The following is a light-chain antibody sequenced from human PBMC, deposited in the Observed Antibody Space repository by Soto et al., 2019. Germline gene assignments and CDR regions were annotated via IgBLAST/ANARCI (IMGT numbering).Light chain of an antibody. CDR1: NSDVGRYKY. V-gene: IGLV2-14*03. CDR2: DVS. J-gene: IGLJ1*01. CDR3: ISYSNTMANV. Sequence: QSALTQPASVSGSPGQSITISCTGTNSDVGRYKYVSWYQHHPGKAPKLMIYDVSNRPSGVSNRFSGYKSGNTASLTISGLQAEDEADYYCISYSNTMANVFGTGTQVPVL.